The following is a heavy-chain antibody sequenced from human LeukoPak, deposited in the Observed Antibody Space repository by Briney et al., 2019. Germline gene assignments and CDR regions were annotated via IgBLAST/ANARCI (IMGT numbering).Heavy chain of an antibody. J-gene: IGHJ4*02. CDR1: GYTFTSYG. V-gene: IGHV1-18*01. CDR3: ASSIAVAGPLNFDY. CDR2: ISAYNGNT. D-gene: IGHD6-19*01. Sequence: ASVKVSCKASGYTFTSYGISWVRQAPGQGLEWMGWISAYNGNTNYAQKLQGRVTMTTDTSTSTAYMELRSLTSDDTAVYYCASSIAVAGPLNFDYWGQGTLVTVSS.